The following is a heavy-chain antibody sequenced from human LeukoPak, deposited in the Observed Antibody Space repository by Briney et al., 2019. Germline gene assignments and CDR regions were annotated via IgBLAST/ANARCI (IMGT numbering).Heavy chain of an antibody. CDR1: GFTFSSYG. CDR2: IWYDGSNK. J-gene: IGHJ4*02. V-gene: IGHV3-33*01. CDR3: ARDMQQLGAMEYYFDY. Sequence: PGGSLRLSCAASGFTFSSYGMHWVRQAPGKGLEWVAVIWYDGSNKYYADSVKGRFTISRDNSKNTLYLQMNSLRAEDTAVYYCARDMQQLGAMEYYFDYWGQGTLVTVSS. D-gene: IGHD6-13*01.